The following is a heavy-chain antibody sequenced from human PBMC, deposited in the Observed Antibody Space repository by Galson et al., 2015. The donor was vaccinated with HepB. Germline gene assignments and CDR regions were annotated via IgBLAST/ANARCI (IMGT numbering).Heavy chain of an antibody. CDR3: ATAIRVAVGAFDY. V-gene: IGHV1-24*01. CDR2: FDPEDGET. D-gene: IGHD6-19*01. J-gene: IGHJ4*02. Sequence: SVKVSCKVSGYTLTELSMHWVRQAPGKGLEWMGGFDPEDGETIYAQKFQGRVTMTEDTSTDTAYMELSSLRSEDTAVYYCATAIRVAVGAFDYWGQGTLVTVSS. CDR1: GYTLTELS.